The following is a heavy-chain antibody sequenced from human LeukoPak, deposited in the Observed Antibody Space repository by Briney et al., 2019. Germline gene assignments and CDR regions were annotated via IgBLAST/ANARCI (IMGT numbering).Heavy chain of an antibody. CDR3: ARSRYSGSHFLIDY. Sequence: PSETLSLTCTVSGGSISSSSYYWGWLRQPPGKGLEWIGTIYYGGSTYYNPSLKSRVTISVDTSKNQFSLKLSSVTAVDTAVYYCARSRYSGSHFLIDYWGQGTLVTVSS. CDR1: GGSISSSSYY. V-gene: IGHV4-39*01. CDR2: IYYGGST. D-gene: IGHD1-26*01. J-gene: IGHJ4*02.